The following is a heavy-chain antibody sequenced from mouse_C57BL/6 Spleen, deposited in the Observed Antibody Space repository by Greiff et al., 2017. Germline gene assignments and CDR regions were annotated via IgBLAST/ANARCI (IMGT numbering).Heavy chain of an antibody. J-gene: IGHJ4*01. Sequence: EVKLMESGGGLVKPGGSLKLSCAASGFTFSDYGMHWVRQAPEKGLEWVAYISSGSSTIYYADTVKGRFTISRDNAKNTLFLQMTSLRSEDTAMYYCATYDPRRLSYAMDYWGQGTSVTVSS. CDR1: GFTFSDYG. D-gene: IGHD2-3*01. CDR2: ISSGSSTI. CDR3: ATYDPRRLSYAMDY. V-gene: IGHV5-17*01.